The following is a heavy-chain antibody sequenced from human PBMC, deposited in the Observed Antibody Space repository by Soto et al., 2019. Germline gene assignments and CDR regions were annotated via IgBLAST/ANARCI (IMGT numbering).Heavy chain of an antibody. CDR1: GGSISSPNW. CDR3: AREQICNVVKCSNWFDP. CDR2: IFHTGSV. Sequence: QVQLQASGPGLVKPSGTLSLTCGVSGGSISSPNWWIWARHFPGKGLEWIGEIFHTGSVNYNPSLKRRVTLSLDKSKIQFSLKLTSVTAADTAVYFCAREQICNVVKCSNWFDPWGQGTLVTVPS. J-gene: IGHJ5*02. D-gene: IGHD2-8*01. V-gene: IGHV4-4*02.